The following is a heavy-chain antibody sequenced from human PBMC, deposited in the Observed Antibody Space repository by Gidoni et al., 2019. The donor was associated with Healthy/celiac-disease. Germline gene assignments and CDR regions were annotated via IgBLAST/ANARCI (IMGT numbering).Heavy chain of an antibody. D-gene: IGHD3-9*01. CDR3: AKDRQTGYYGTFDY. CDR2: ISWNSGSI. J-gene: IGHJ4*02. V-gene: IGHV3-9*01. CDR1: GFTFDDYA. Sequence: EVHLVESGGGLVQPGRSLRLSCAAPGFTFDDYAMHWVRQAPGKGLEWVSGISWNSGSIGYADSVKGRFTISRDNAKNSLYLQMNSLRAEDTALYYCAKDRQTGYYGTFDYWGQGTLVTVSS.